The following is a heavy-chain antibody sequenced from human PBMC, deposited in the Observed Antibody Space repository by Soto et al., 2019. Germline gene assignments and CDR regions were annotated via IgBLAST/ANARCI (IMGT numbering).Heavy chain of an antibody. V-gene: IGHV3-21*05. CDR3: VRENEMAGATSAFEY. Sequence: PGGSLRLSCEASGFRFNSYSMNWVRPAPQKGLEWVSLIDARSNYIYYADSVKGRFTISRDNARNSLYLQMDSLRVEDTAVYYCVRENEMAGATSAFEYWGQGTPVTVSS. CDR2: IDARSNYI. D-gene: IGHD6-19*01. CDR1: GFRFNSYS. J-gene: IGHJ4*02.